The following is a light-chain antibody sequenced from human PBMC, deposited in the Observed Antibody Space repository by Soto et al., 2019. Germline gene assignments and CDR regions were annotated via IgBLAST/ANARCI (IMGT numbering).Light chain of an antibody. V-gene: IGKV3-11*01. CDR1: QSVSSD. CDR2: DAS. Sequence: EIVLTQSPATLSLSPGERATLSCRASQSVSSDLAWYQQKPGQAHRLLIYDASNRATGIPARFSGSGSGTDFTLTISSLEPEDFAVYYCQQRSNWPPGVTFGGGTKVEIK. J-gene: IGKJ4*01. CDR3: QQRSNWPPGVT.